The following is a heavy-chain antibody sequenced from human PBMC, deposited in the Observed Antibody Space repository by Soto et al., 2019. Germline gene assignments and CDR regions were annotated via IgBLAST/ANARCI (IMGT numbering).Heavy chain of an antibody. CDR1: GDSISSPKW. J-gene: IGHJ5*02. CDR2: IFHSGGT. D-gene: IGHD3-3*01. CDR3: ARLPRYDFWT. Sequence: SETLSLTCAVSGDSISSPKWWSWVRQAPGKGLEWIGEIFHSGGTYSNPSLKSRLSMSVDTSKSQFSLNLNSVTAADTAVYYCARLPRYDFWTWGQGTLVTVSS. V-gene: IGHV4-4*02.